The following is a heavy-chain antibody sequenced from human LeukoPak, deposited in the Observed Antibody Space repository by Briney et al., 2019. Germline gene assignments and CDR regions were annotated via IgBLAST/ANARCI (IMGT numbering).Heavy chain of an antibody. CDR3: AKERGVGYYDILTGTYDY. CDR1: GFTVSSNY. D-gene: IGHD3-9*01. V-gene: IGHV3-53*05. J-gene: IGHJ4*02. Sequence: GGSLRLSCAASGFTVSSNYMSWVRQAPGKGLEWVSVIYSGGSTYYADSVKGRFTISRDNSKNTLYLQMNSLRAEDTALYYCAKERGVGYYDILTGTYDYWGQGTLVTVSS. CDR2: IYSGGST.